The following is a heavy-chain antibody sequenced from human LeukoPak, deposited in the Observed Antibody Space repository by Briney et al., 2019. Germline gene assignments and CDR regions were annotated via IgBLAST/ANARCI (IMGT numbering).Heavy chain of an antibody. V-gene: IGHV3-23*01. CDR3: GKTTVGYSSGQKPAWPVDY. J-gene: IGHJ4*02. CDR1: GFTFGTHA. Sequence: GGSLRLSCEAPGFTFGTHAMYWVRQAPGKGLEWVEGIFGSGGSPHYADPVKGRFTISRDNSRNTVYLQINSLRAEDTAVYYCGKTTVGYSSGQKPAWPVDYWGQGTLVTVSS. CDR2: IFGSGGSP. D-gene: IGHD5-18*01.